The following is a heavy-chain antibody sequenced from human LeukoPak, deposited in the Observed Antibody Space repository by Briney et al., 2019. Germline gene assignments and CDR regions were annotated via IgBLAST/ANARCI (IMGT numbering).Heavy chain of an antibody. CDR1: GFTFSSYG. V-gene: IGHV3-30*03. J-gene: IGHJ4*02. CDR2: ISYDGSNK. CDR3: ARVAAMVKFDY. Sequence: GGSLRLSCAASGFTFSSYGMHWVRQAPGKGLEWVAVISYDGSNKYYADSVKGRFTISRDNPKNTLYLQMNSLRAEDTAVYYCARVAAMVKFDYWGQGTLVTVSS. D-gene: IGHD5-18*01.